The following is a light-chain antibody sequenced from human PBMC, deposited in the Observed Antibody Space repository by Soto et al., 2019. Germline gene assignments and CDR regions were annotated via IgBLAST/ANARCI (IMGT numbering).Light chain of an antibody. V-gene: IGKV1-5*03. CDR1: QTIGTW. CDR3: QQYKTYSRA. Sequence: DIQMTQSPSILSASIGDRVTITCRASQTIGTWLAWYQQQPGKAPDLLIYRASSLETGGPSRFSGSGSGTQFTLTISSLQPDDFATYYCQQYKTYSRAFGQGTKVEIK. CDR2: RAS. J-gene: IGKJ1*01.